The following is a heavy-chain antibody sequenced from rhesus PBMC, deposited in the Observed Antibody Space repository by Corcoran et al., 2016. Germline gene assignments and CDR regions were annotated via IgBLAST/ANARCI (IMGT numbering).Heavy chain of an antibody. CDR1: GGSISDDYY. CDR2: IYGSGGGT. V-gene: IGHV4-106*01. D-gene: IGHD3-34*01. J-gene: IGHJ4*01. Sequence: QVQLQESGPGLVKPSETLSLTCAVSGGSISDDYYWSWFRQPPGKGLEWIGYIYGSGGGTNYNPSLQNRVTISIDTSKHQFSLTLSSVTAAGTAVYYCARDLGGFDYWGQGVLVTVSS. CDR3: ARDLGGFDY.